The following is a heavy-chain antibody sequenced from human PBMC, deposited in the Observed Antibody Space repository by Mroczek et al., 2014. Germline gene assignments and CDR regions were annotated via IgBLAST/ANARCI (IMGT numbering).Heavy chain of an antibody. D-gene: IGHD6-19*01. J-gene: IGHJ4*02. V-gene: IGHV4-61*02. Sequence: QVQLQQWGPGLVKPSQTLSLTCTVSGGSISSGSYYWSWIRQPAGKGLEWIGRIYTSGSTNYNPSLKSRVTISVDTSKNQFSLKLSSVTAADTAVYYCARLQYSTSSGWYYFDYWGQGTLVTVSS. CDR2: IYTSGST. CDR1: GGSISSGSYY. CDR3: ARLQYSTSSGWYYFDY.